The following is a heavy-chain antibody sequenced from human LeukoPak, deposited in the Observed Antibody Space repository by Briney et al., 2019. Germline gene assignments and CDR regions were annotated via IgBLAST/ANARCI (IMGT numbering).Heavy chain of an antibody. D-gene: IGHD3-22*01. Sequence: SETLSLTCTVSGGSISSYYWSWIRQPPGKGLEWIGEINHSGSTNYNPSLKSRVTISVDTSKNQFSLKLSSVTAADTAVYYCARELFDYYDTQALENDWGQGTLVTVSS. CDR3: ARELFDYYDTQALEND. J-gene: IGHJ4*02. V-gene: IGHV4-34*01. CDR2: INHSGST. CDR1: GGSISSYY.